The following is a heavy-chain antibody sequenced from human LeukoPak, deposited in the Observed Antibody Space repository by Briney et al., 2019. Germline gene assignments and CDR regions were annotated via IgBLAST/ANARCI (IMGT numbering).Heavy chain of an antibody. CDR2: IYHSGST. V-gene: IGHV4-59*12. J-gene: IGHJ4*02. D-gene: IGHD1-14*01. CDR3: ARGNPAGAFDY. Sequence: SETLSLTCTVSGGSISSYYWSWIRQPPGKGLEWIGYIYHSGSTYYNPSLKSRVTISVDRSKNQFSLKLSSVTAADTAVYYCARGNPAGAFDYWGQGTLVTVSS. CDR1: GGSISSYY.